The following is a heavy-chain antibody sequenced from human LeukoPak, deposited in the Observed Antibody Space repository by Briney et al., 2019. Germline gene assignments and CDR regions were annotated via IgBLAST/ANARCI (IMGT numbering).Heavy chain of an antibody. CDR2: IYYSGST. CDR1: GGSISSYY. Sequence: PSETLSLTCTVSGGSISSYYWSWIRQPPGKGLEWIGYIYYSGSTNYNPSLKSRVTISVDTSKNQFSLKLSSVTAADTAVYYCARGDTVVGATGGYFDYWGQGTLVTVSS. J-gene: IGHJ4*02. D-gene: IGHD1-26*01. CDR3: ARGDTVVGATGGYFDY. V-gene: IGHV4-59*01.